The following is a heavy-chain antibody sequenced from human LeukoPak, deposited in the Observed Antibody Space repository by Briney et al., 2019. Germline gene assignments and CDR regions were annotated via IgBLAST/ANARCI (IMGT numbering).Heavy chain of an antibody. Sequence: GGSLRLSCAASGFTFSPSWMHWVRQAPGKGLVCVSFINSDGSTTTYADSVRGRFTISRDNAKNTLYLQMNSLRAEDTAVYYCARDYYGSLDYWGQGTLVTVSS. CDR1: GFTFSPSW. CDR2: INSDGSTT. V-gene: IGHV3-74*03. J-gene: IGHJ4*02. D-gene: IGHD3-10*01. CDR3: ARDYYGSLDY.